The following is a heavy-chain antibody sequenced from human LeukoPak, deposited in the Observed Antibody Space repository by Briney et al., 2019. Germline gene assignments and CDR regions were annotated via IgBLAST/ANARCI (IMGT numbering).Heavy chain of an antibody. Sequence: PGGSLRLSCAASGFTFSSYSMNWVRQAPGKGLEWVSAISGSGGSTYYADSVKGRFTISRDNSKNTLYLQMNSLRAEDTAVYYCAKAFGDYSLFDYWGQGTLVTVSS. CDR3: AKAFGDYSLFDY. V-gene: IGHV3-23*01. D-gene: IGHD4-17*01. J-gene: IGHJ4*02. CDR1: GFTFSSYS. CDR2: ISGSGGST.